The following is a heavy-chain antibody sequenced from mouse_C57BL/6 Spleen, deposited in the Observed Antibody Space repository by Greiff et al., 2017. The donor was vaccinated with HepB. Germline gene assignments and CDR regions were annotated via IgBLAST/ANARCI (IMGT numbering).Heavy chain of an antibody. D-gene: IGHD4-1*01. V-gene: IGHV1-50*01. CDR3: ARPGTVYFDY. CDR1: GYTFTSYW. Sequence: QVQLQQPGAELVKPGASVKLSCKASGYTFTSYWMQWVKQRPGQGLEWIGEIDPSDSYTNYNQKFKGKATLTVDTSSSTAYMQLSSLTSEDSAVYYCARPGTVYFDYWGQGTTLTVSS. CDR2: IDPSDSYT. J-gene: IGHJ2*01.